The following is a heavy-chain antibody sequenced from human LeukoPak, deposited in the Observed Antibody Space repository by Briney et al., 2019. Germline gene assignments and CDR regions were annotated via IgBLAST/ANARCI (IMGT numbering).Heavy chain of an antibody. Sequence: GGSLRLSCAASGFTFSSYAISWVRQAPGKCLGWVSAFSGSGGSTYYADSVKGRFTISRDNSKNTLYLQMNSLRAEDTAVYYCAKGGSTTGKGGRITMIVVAPYYFDYWGQGTLVTVSS. CDR1: GFTFSSYA. V-gene: IGHV3-23*01. CDR3: AKGGSTTGKGGRITMIVVAPYYFDY. D-gene: IGHD3-22*01. J-gene: IGHJ4*02. CDR2: FSGSGGST.